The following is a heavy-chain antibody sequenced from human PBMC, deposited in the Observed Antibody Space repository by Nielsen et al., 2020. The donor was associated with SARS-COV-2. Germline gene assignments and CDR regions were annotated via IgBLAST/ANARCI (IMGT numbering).Heavy chain of an antibody. CDR2: INHSGST. J-gene: IGHJ4*02. CDR1: GGSISSSSYY. Sequence: SETLSLTCTVSGGSISSSSYYWSWIRQPPGKGLEWIGEINHSGSTNYNPSLKSRVTISVDTSKNQFSLKLSSVTAADTAVYYCARGRGYSGYGGWKGRQVYYFDYWGQGTLVTVSS. CDR3: ARGRGYSGYGGWKGRQVYYFDY. V-gene: IGHV4-39*07. D-gene: IGHD5-12*01.